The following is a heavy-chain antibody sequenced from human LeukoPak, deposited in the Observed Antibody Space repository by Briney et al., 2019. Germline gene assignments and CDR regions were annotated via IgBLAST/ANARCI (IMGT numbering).Heavy chain of an antibody. CDR1: GFTFSSYA. D-gene: IGHD5-18*01. J-gene: IGHJ4*02. Sequence: EGSLRLSCAASGFTFSSYAMSWVRQAPGKGLEWVSAISGSGGSTYYADSVKGRFTISRDNSKNTLYLQMNSLRAEDTAVYYCAKDRYSYGWDYYFDYWGQGTLVTVSS. CDR2: ISGSGGST. CDR3: AKDRYSYGWDYYFDY. V-gene: IGHV3-23*01.